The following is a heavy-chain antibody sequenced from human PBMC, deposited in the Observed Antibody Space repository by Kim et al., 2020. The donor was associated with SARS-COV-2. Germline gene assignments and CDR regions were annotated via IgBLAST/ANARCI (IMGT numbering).Heavy chain of an antibody. D-gene: IGHD6-13*01. V-gene: IGHV1-69*04. CDR1: GGTFSSYA. CDR3: ARDSAIAAAGTSRNDY. Sequence: SLKVSCKASGGTFSSYAISWVRQAPGQGLEWMGRIIPILDIAYYAQKFQARVTITADKSTSTAYMELSSLVSEDTAVYYCARDSAIAAAGTSRNDYWGQGTLVTVSS. CDR2: IIPILDIA. J-gene: IGHJ4*02.